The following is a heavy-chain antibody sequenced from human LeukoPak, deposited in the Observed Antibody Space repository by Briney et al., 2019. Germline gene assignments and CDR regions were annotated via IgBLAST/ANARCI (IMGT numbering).Heavy chain of an antibody. J-gene: IGHJ1*01. Sequence: SQTLSLTCAISGDSVFRNNVAWNRIRQSPSRGLEWLGRTYYRSTWYHDYAVSVKSRIAINPDTSKNQFSLRLTSATAADTAVYFCAKSGWLRRAFFQDWGQGILVTVSS. CDR2: TYYRSTWYH. CDR3: AKSGWLRRAFFQD. V-gene: IGHV6-1*01. D-gene: IGHD6-19*01. CDR1: GDSVFRNNVA.